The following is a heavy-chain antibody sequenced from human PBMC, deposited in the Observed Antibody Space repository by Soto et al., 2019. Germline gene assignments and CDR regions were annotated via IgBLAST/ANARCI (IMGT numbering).Heavy chain of an antibody. CDR2: ISGSGGST. Sequence: EVQLLESGGGLVQPGGSLRLSCAASGFTFSSYAMSWVRQAPGKGLEWVSAISGSGGSTYYADSVKGRFTISRDNSKNTLYLKMNGLRAEDTAVYYCATLRGYSYGMVPTDYWGQGTLVTVSS. V-gene: IGHV3-23*01. CDR1: GFTFSSYA. J-gene: IGHJ4*02. CDR3: ATLRGYSYGMVPTDY. D-gene: IGHD5-18*01.